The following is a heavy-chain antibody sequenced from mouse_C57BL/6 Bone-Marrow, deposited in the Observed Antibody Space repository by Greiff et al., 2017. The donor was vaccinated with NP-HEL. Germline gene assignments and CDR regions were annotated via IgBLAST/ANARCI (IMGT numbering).Heavy chain of an antibody. CDR1: GYTFTSYW. Sequence: QVQLQQPGAELVKPGASVKMSCKASGYTFTSYWITWVKQRPGQGLEWIGDIYPGSGSTNYNEKFKSKATLTVDTSSSTAYMQLSSLTSEDSAVYYGARPYYYGSSPFFDYWGQGTTLTVSS. D-gene: IGHD1-1*01. V-gene: IGHV1-55*01. CDR2: IYPGSGST. J-gene: IGHJ2*01. CDR3: ARPYYYGSSPFFDY.